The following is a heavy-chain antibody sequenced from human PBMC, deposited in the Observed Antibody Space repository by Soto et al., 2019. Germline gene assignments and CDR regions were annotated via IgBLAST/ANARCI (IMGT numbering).Heavy chain of an antibody. Sequence: QVQLVESGGGLVKPGGSLRLSCAASGFTFSDYYMSWIRQAPGKGLEWVSYISNSGRTLYYADSMKGRFTISRDNAKNSLYLQINNISSEDPAVYYCALHLVAVSGGVYSSSSGGYSFDFCGQGTLVSVSS. CDR2: ISNSGRTL. D-gene: IGHD6-6*01. V-gene: IGHV3-11*01. J-gene: IGHJ4*02. CDR3: ALHLVAVSGGVYSSSSGGYSFDF. CDR1: GFTFSDYY.